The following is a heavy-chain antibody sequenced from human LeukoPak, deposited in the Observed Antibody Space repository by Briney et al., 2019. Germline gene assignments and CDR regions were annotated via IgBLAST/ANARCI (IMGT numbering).Heavy chain of an antibody. CDR1: GFTFDDYG. Sequence: GWSLRLSCAASGFTFDDYGMSWVRQAPGKGLEWVSGINWNGGSTGYADSVKGRFTISRDNAKNSLYLQMNSLRAEDTALYYCARGHSEAYYDILTALIFFDYWGQGTLVTVSS. D-gene: IGHD3-9*01. J-gene: IGHJ4*02. CDR3: ARGHSEAYYDILTALIFFDY. CDR2: INWNGGST. V-gene: IGHV3-20*04.